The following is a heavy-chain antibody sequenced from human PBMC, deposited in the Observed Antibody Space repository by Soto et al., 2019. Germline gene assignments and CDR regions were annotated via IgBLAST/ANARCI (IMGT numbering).Heavy chain of an antibody. CDR3: ARQFAVYAFDI. V-gene: IGHV4-59*08. CDR2: IYYSGST. J-gene: IGHJ3*02. CDR1: GGSISSYY. Sequence: SETLSLTCTVSGGSISSYYWSWIWQPPGKGLEWIGYIYYSGSTNYNPSLKSRVTISVDTSKNQFSLKLSSVTAADTAVYYCARQFAVYAFDIWGQGTMVTVSS.